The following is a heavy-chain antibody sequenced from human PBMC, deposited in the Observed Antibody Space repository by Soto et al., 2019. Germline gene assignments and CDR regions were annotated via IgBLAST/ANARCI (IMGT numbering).Heavy chain of an antibody. V-gene: IGHV1-18*04. D-gene: IGHD3-3*01. J-gene: IGHJ4*02. CDR1: GYTFTSYG. Sequence: GASVKVSCKASGYTFTSYGISWVRQAPGQGLEWMGWISAYNGNTNYAQKLRGRVTMTTDTSTSTAYMELRSLRSDDTAVYYCARIDRSIDFWSGYHYYFDYWGQGTLVTVSS. CDR3: ARIDRSIDFWSGYHYYFDY. CDR2: ISAYNGNT.